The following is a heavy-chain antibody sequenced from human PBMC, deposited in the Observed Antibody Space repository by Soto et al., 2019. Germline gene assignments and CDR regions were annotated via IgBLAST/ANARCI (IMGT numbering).Heavy chain of an antibody. CDR2: ISSSSSYI. CDR3: ARDLRCSSTSCYIKRGFFYYYYGMDV. V-gene: IGHV3-21*01. D-gene: IGHD2-2*01. Sequence: GGSLRLSCAASGFTFSSYSMNWVRQGPGKGLEWGSSISSSSSYIYYADSVKGRFTISRDNAKNSLYLQMNSLRAEDTAVYYCARDLRCSSTSCYIKRGFFYYYYGMDVWGQGTTVTVSS. J-gene: IGHJ6*02. CDR1: GFTFSSYS.